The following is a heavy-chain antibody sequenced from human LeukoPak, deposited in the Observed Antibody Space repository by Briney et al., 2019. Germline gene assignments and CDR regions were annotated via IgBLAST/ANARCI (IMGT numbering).Heavy chain of an antibody. CDR3: AKSNRPVIAVVVLDY. CDR1: GFTFSSYS. Sequence: PGGSLRLSCAASGFTFSSYSMNWVRQAPGKGLEWASVISGSGTNTYYADSVKGRFTISRDNSKNTLYLQMNSLRAEDTAVYYCAKSNRPVIAVVVLDYWGQGTLVTVSS. V-gene: IGHV3-23*01. J-gene: IGHJ4*02. CDR2: ISGSGTNT. D-gene: IGHD2-21*01.